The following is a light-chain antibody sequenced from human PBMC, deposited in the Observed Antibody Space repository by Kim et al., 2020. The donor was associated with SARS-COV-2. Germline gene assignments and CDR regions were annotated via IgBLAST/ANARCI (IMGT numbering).Light chain of an antibody. Sequence: EIVMTQSPATLSVSPGERATLSCRASQSVSSNLAWYQQKPGQVPRLLIYDTSTRATSIPARFSGSGSGTEFTLTISSLQSEDSAVYSCQQYNNWPWTFGQGTKVEIK. CDR1: QSVSSN. CDR2: DTS. V-gene: IGKV3-15*01. J-gene: IGKJ1*01. CDR3: QQYNNWPWT.